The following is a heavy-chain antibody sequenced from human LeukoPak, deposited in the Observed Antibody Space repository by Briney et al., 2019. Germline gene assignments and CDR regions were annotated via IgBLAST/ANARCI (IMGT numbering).Heavy chain of an antibody. D-gene: IGHD3-10*01. Sequence: ASVKVSCKASGYTFNIFGISWVRQAPGQGLEWMGWISGYNGNTNYVQMLQGRVTMTTDTSTSTAYMELRSLRSDDTAVYYCARDHGRWFGELSEYAFDIWGQGTMVTVSS. CDR3: ARDHGRWFGELSEYAFDI. CDR2: ISGYNGNT. J-gene: IGHJ3*02. V-gene: IGHV1-18*01. CDR1: GYTFNIFG.